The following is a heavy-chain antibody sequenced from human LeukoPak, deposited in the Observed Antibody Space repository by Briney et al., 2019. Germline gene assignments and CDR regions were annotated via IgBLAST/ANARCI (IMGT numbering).Heavy chain of an antibody. CDR2: IRESIRDSGDST. Sequence: GGSLRLSCAASGFTFSSHAMSWVRQAPGKGLEWVSSIRESIRDSGDSTYYADSVKGRFTISRDNSKNTLYLQMNSLRAEDTAVYSCAKDGPIVIQPPAIRAPPNWFDSWGQGTLVTVSS. CDR1: GFTFSSHA. J-gene: IGHJ5*01. CDR3: AKDGPIVIQPPAIRAPPNWFDS. V-gene: IGHV3-23*01. D-gene: IGHD2-2*01.